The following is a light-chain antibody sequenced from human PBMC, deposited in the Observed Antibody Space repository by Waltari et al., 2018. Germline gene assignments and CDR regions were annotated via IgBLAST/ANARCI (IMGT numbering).Light chain of an antibody. J-gene: IGLJ1*01. CDR3: CSYTGSSTSYG. CDR2: EAT. CDR1: RTDLASYNL. V-gene: IGLV2-23*01. Sequence: QSALSQPSSGSGSPGQSLTITCTGARTDLASYNLFPWDQHHPTRAPKLIIYEATKRPSGISRRFSGAKSGATASLRISGLRADDEADYYCCSYTGSSTSYGCGGGTKVTVL.